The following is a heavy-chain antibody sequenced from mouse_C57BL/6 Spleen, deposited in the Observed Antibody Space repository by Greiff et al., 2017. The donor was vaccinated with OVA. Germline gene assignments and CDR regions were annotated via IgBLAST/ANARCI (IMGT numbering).Heavy chain of an antibody. J-gene: IGHJ4*01. D-gene: IGHD4-1*02. Sequence: EVKVEESGGGLVKPGGSLKLSCAASGFTFSDYGMHWVRQAPEKGLEWVAYISSGSSTIYYADTVKGRFTISRDNAKNTLFLQMTSLRSEDTAMYYCARPQLGRNYAMDYWGQGTSVTVSS. CDR3: ARPQLGRNYAMDY. V-gene: IGHV5-17*01. CDR2: ISSGSSTI. CDR1: GFTFSDYG.